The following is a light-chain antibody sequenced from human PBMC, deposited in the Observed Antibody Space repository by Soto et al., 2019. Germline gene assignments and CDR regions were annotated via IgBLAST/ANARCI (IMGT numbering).Light chain of an antibody. CDR2: KAS. V-gene: IGKV1-5*03. J-gene: IGKJ1*01. CDR1: QTISSW. Sequence: DIQMTQSPSTVSGTVGDRVTITCRASQTISSWLAWYQQKPGKAPKLLIYKASTLKSGVPSRFSGSGSGTDFTLTISSLQPEDFATYYCQQSYSTPRTFGQGTKVDI. CDR3: QQSYSTPRT.